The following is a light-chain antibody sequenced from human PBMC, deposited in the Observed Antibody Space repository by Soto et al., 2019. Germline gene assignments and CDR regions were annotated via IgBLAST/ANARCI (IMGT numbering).Light chain of an antibody. CDR2: DAS. J-gene: IGKJ1*01. CDR3: QQRYKYPLT. Sequence: EIVGTKCPFIMPQYPGERVTXSCRASQSISSYLAWYQQKLGQAPRLLIYDASTLATGIPARFSASGSATDFTLTISSLEPEDFAIYYCQQRYKYPLTFGQGTKVDI. V-gene: IGKV3-11*01. CDR1: QSISSY.